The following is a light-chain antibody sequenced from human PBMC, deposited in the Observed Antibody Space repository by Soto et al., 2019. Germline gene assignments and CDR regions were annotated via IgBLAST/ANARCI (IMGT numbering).Light chain of an antibody. J-gene: IGLJ7*01. CDR2: EVS. Sequence: QSVLTQPASVSGSPGQSITISCTGTSSDVGSCKLVSWYQQHPGKAPKLMISEVSKRPSGISDRFSGSKSGSTASLTISGLQAEDEADYYCCSYAGTSTHTVFGGGTQLTVL. V-gene: IGLV2-23*02. CDR1: SSDVGSCKL. CDR3: CSYAGTSTHTV.